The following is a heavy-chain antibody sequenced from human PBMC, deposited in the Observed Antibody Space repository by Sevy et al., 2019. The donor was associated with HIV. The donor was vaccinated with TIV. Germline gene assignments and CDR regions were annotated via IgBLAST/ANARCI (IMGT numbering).Heavy chain of an antibody. D-gene: IGHD1-20*01. Sequence: SQTLSLTCAISGDSVSSNNAAWNWIRQSPSRGLEWLGRTFYRSNWYNDYAVSMKGRITINPDTSKNQLSLQLTSVTPEDTAVYYWARDGLTYGGMDVWGQGTTVTVSS. CDR3: ARDGLTYGGMDV. CDR2: TFYRSNWYN. J-gene: IGHJ6*02. V-gene: IGHV6-1*01. CDR1: GDSVSSNNAA.